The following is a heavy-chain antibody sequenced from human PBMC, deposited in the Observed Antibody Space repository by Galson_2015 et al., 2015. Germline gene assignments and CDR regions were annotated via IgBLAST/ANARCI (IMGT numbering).Heavy chain of an antibody. D-gene: IGHD6-19*01. Sequence: SVKVSCKVSGYTLTELSMHWVRQAPGKGLEWMGGFDPEDGETIYAQKFQGRVTMTEDTSTDTAYMELSSLRSEDTAVYYCATQYSSGWYYPFDYWGQGTLVTVSS. J-gene: IGHJ4*02. CDR1: GYTLTELS. CDR2: FDPEDGET. V-gene: IGHV1-24*01. CDR3: ATQYSSGWYYPFDY.